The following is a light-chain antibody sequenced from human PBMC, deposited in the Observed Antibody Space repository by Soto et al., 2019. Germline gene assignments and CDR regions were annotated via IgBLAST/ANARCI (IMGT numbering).Light chain of an antibody. CDR2: WAS. CDR1: QSVFYSSNKKNY. Sequence: DIVMTQSPDSLAVSLGERATINCKASQSVFYSSNKKNYLGWYQQKPGQAPKMLIYWASTRESGVPDRFSGSGSGTDCTLTISSCQYFDVGLPYFQLYYPTPITCGQGTRLEI. CDR3: QLYYPTPIT. V-gene: IGKV4-1*01. J-gene: IGKJ5*01.